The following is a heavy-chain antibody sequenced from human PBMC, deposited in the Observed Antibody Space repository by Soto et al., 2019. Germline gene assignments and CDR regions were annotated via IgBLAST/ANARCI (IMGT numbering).Heavy chain of an antibody. CDR2: ISYSGST. CDR1: SDSISSYY. J-gene: IGHJ4*02. D-gene: IGHD6-13*01. Sequence: PSETLSLTCTVSSDSISSYYWSWIRQPPGKRLEWIGYISYSGSTDYNPSLKSRVTISGDTSKNQFSLKVSSVTAADTAVYYCARGTSWQLPFGYWGQGSPVTVSS. V-gene: IGHV4-59*01. CDR3: ARGTSWQLPFGY.